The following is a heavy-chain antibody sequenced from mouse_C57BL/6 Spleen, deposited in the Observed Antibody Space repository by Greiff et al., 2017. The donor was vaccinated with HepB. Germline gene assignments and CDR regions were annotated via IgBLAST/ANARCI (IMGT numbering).Heavy chain of an antibody. V-gene: IGHV1-18*01. CDR1: GYTFTDYN. Sequence: EVQLQQSGPELVKPGASVKIPCKASGYTFTDYNMDWVKQSHGKSLEWIGDINPNNGGTIYNQKFKGKATLTVDKSSSTSYMELRSLTSEDTAVYYCARTYDGPYAMDYWGQGTSVTVSS. D-gene: IGHD2-3*01. CDR3: ARTYDGPYAMDY. CDR2: INPNNGGT. J-gene: IGHJ4*01.